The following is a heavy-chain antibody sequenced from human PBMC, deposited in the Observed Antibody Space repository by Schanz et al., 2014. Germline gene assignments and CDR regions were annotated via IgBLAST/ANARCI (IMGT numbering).Heavy chain of an antibody. CDR2: IYSGIGA. D-gene: IGHD3-22*01. CDR3: ARVHHYDPSGWGYFDY. Sequence: ESGGGLVQPGGSLRLSCAVSGFTVSSNHMSWVRQAPGKGLEWVSVIYSGIGAYYADSVKDRFTVSRDNSKNTVYLQMNRLRAGDTAVYYCARVHHYDPSGWGYFDYWGQGALVTVSS. J-gene: IGHJ4*02. V-gene: IGHV3-66*01. CDR1: GFTVSSNH.